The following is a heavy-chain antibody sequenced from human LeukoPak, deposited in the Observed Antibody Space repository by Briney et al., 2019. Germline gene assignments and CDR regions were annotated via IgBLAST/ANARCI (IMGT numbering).Heavy chain of an antibody. CDR2: ISYDGSNK. J-gene: IGHJ4*02. Sequence: GGSLRLSCAASEFTFSSYAMHWVRQAPGKGLEWVAVISYDGSNKYYADSVKGRFTISRDNSKSTLYLQMNSLRAEDTAVYYCAKEEVAAPHLDYWGQGTLVTVSS. CDR1: EFTFSSYA. CDR3: AKEEVAAPHLDY. V-gene: IGHV3-30-3*01. D-gene: IGHD6-13*01.